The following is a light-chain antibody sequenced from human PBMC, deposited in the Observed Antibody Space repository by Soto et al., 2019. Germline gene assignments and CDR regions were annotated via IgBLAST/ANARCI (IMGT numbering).Light chain of an antibody. CDR1: SSDVGGYNF. CDR2: EVS. Sequence: QSALTQPASVSGSPGQSITISCTGTSSDVGGYNFVSWYQQQPGKAPKLMIFEVSNRPSGVSDRFSGSKSGNTASLTISGLQAEDEADYFCSSYAVSTIVLFGGGTKLTVL. CDR3: SSYAVSTIVL. V-gene: IGLV2-14*01. J-gene: IGLJ2*01.